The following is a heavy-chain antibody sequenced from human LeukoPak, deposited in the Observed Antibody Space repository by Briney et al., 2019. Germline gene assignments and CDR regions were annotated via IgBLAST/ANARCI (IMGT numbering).Heavy chain of an antibody. D-gene: IGHD5-18*01. CDR2: IRSKAYGGTT. CDR1: GFTFDDYG. Sequence: GSLRLSRTGSGFTFDDYGINWVRQAPGKGLEWVGSIRSKAYGGTTEFAASVKDRFTISRDDSKSIAYLQMNSLKTEDTAVYYCTRDSVYSYGLTELGFWGQGTLVTVSS. J-gene: IGHJ4*02. CDR3: TRDSVYSYGLTELGF. V-gene: IGHV3-49*04.